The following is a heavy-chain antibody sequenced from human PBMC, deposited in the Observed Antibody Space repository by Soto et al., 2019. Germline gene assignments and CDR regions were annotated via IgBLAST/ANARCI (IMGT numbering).Heavy chain of an antibody. D-gene: IGHD6-6*01. V-gene: IGHV3-11*01. CDR3: AKDRIAARTFYYYYGMDV. J-gene: IGHJ6*02. CDR1: GFIFTDYS. CDR2: ITKGGETT. Sequence: GGSLRLSCAASGFIFTDYSLSWIRQAPGKGLEWVSYITKGGETTQHADSVKGRFTISRDNAKKVLFLQMNSLRAEDTAVYYCAKDRIAARTFYYYYGMDVWGQGTTVTVSS.